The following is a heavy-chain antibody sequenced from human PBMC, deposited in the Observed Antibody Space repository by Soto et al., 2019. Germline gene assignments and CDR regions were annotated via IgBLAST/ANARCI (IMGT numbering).Heavy chain of an antibody. V-gene: IGHV1-2*02. CDR2: IYPNTGGT. Sequence: GASVKVSCKASGYTFSDYHMHWVRQAPGQGLEWMGWIYPNTGGTIYAQKFQGRVTMTRDTSISTAYMELSSLRSEDTAVYYCARAAAGYYGMDVWGQGTTVTVSS. D-gene: IGHD6-13*01. CDR3: ARAAAGYYGMDV. J-gene: IGHJ6*02. CDR1: GYTFSDYH.